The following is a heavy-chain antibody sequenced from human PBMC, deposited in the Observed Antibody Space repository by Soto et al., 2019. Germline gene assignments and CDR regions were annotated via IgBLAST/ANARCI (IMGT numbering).Heavy chain of an antibody. CDR3: ARRYTYFHN. J-gene: IGHJ4*02. V-gene: IGHV4-30-4*01. D-gene: IGHD3-16*02. Sequence: PSETLSLTCTVSGDSISSYGYFWSWIRQSPGKGLEWIAYINYIGSTYYNPSLKSRGTISLDTSKNQVSLRLSSVTAADTAVYYCARRYTYFHNWGQGTLVTVSS. CDR2: INYIGST. CDR1: GDSISSYGYF.